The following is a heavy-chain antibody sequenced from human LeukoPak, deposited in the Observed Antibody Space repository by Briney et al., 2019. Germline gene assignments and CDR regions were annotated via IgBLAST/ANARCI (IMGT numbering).Heavy chain of an antibody. D-gene: IGHD3-3*01. CDR3: AKVGFSEMEWLLYSDH. V-gene: IGHV3-21*04. Sequence: GGSLRLSCVGTGFTFSTYRMNWVRQAPGKGLEWVSSISSSSSYIYYADSVKGRFTISRDNSKNTLYLQMNSLRAEDTAVYYCAKVGFSEMEWLLYSDHWGQGTLVTVSS. J-gene: IGHJ4*02. CDR2: ISSSSSYI. CDR1: GFTFSTYR.